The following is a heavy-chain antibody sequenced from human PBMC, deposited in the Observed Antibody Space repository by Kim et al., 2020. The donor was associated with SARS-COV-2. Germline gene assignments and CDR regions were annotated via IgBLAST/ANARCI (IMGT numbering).Heavy chain of an antibody. D-gene: IGHD6-13*01. CDR3: SRGFSAAANFDY. Sequence: SNPSLKSRVTLSRDTSKNQFSLRLSSVTAADTAVYYCSRGFSAAANFDYWGQGALVTVSS. V-gene: IGHV4-59*09. J-gene: IGHJ4*02.